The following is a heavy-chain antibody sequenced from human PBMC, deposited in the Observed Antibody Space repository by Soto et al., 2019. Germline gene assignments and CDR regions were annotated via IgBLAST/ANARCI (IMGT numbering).Heavy chain of an antibody. J-gene: IGHJ4*02. V-gene: IGHV5-51*01. CDR2: MYPGDSDT. CDR1: GYNFVKYW. D-gene: IGHD5-12*01. CDR3: ARHQADGYNYGPLGY. Sequence: PGESLKISCKASGYNFVKYWIAWVRQIPGKGLEWMGFMYPGDSDTRYSPSFQGQVTISADKSIGTAYLQWNSLKTSDTATYYCARHQADGYNYGPLGYWGQGTVVTVSS.